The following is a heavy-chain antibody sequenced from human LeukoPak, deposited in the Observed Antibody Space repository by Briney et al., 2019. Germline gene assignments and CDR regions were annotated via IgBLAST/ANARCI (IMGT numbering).Heavy chain of an antibody. Sequence: GGSLRLSCAASGFTFSSYEMTWVRQAPGKGLEWVSAISGSGDSTYYADSVKGRFTISRDNSRNTLYLQMNSLRAGDTAVYYRAKSFRSTSLDYWGQGTLVTVSS. CDR1: GFTFSSYE. CDR3: AKSFRSTSLDY. V-gene: IGHV3-23*01. CDR2: ISGSGDST. D-gene: IGHD2-2*01. J-gene: IGHJ4*02.